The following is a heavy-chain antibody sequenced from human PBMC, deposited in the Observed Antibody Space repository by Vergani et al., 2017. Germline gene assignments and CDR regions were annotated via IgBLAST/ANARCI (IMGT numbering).Heavy chain of an antibody. Sequence: QVQLVESGGGVVQPGRSLRLSCAASGFTFSSYGMLWVRQAPGKGLEWVAVIWYDGSNKYYADSVKGRFTISRDNSKNTLYLQMNSLRAEDTAVYYCARDRRFPKYYVDYWGQGTLVTVSS. CDR1: GFTFSSYG. J-gene: IGHJ4*02. V-gene: IGHV3-33*01. CDR2: IWYDGSNK. CDR3: ARDRRFPKYYVDY.